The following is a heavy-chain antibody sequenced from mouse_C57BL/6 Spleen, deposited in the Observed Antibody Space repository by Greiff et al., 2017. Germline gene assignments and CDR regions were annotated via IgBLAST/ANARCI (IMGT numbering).Heavy chain of an antibody. D-gene: IGHD1-1*01. CDR1: GYTFTSYW. J-gene: IGHJ2*01. Sequence: QVQLQQPGTELVKPGASVKLSCKASGYTFTSYWMHWVKQRPGQGLEWIGNINPSNGGTNYNEKFKSKATLTVDKSSSTAYMQLSSLTSEDSSVYYCAKGLLRSPYFDYWGQGTTLTVSS. V-gene: IGHV1-53*01. CDR3: AKGLLRSPYFDY. CDR2: INPSNGGT.